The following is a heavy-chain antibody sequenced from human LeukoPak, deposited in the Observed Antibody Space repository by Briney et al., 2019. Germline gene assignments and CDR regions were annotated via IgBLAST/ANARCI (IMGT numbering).Heavy chain of an antibody. V-gene: IGHV5-51*01. CDR2: IYPADSDT. J-gene: IGHJ5*02. CDR3: ARTAYNFWFDP. CDR1: GYIFTNYC. D-gene: IGHD5-24*01. Sequence: GESLKISCKGSGYIFTNYCIVWVRQMPGKGLEWMGIIYPADSDTRYSPSFQGQVSISVDKSINTAYLQWTSLKASDTAMYYCARTAYNFWFDPWGQGTLVTVSS.